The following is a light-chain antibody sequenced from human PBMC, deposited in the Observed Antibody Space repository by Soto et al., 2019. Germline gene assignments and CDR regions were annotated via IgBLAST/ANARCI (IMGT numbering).Light chain of an antibody. J-gene: IGLJ2*01. Sequence: QSALSQPASVSGSPGQSITISCTGTSSDVGGYKYVSWYQQHPGKAPKLIIYEVKNRASGVSNRFSGSKSGNTASLTISGLQAEDEAEYYCLSYTTSNTVVFGGGTKLTVL. CDR3: LSYTTSNTVV. V-gene: IGLV2-14*01. CDR1: SSDVGGYKY. CDR2: EVK.